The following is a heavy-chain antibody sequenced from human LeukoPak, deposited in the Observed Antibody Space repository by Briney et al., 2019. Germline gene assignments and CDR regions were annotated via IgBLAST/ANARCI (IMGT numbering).Heavy chain of an antibody. D-gene: IGHD2-15*01. CDR3: AREVLKDSMYMDV. J-gene: IGHJ6*03. CDR1: GFTFSSYW. V-gene: IGHV3-7*01. CDR2: IKQDGSEK. Sequence: GGSLRLSCAASGFTFSSYWMGWVRQAPGKGLEWVANIKQDGSEKYYVDSVKGRFTISRDNARNSLYLQMNSLRAEDTAVYHCAREVLKDSMYMDVWGKGTTVTVSS.